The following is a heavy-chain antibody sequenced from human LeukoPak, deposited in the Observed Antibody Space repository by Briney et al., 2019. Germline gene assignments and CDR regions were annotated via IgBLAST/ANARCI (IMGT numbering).Heavy chain of an antibody. CDR3: ARDVRGGYSSSSGGYYYYYYGMDV. Sequence: PGGSLRLSCAASGFTVSSNYMSWVRQAPGKGLEWVSVIYSGGSTYYAGSVKGRFTISRDNSKNTLYLQMNSLRAEDTAVYYCARDVRGGYSSSSGGYYYYYYGMDVWGQGTTVTVSS. CDR1: GFTVSSNY. V-gene: IGHV3-66*02. J-gene: IGHJ6*02. D-gene: IGHD6-6*01. CDR2: IYSGGST.